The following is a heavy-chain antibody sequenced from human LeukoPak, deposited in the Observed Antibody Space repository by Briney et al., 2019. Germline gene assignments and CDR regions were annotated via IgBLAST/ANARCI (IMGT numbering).Heavy chain of an antibody. V-gene: IGHV3-23*01. CDR1: GSTFSSYA. Sequence: GGSLRLSCAASGSTFSSYAMSWVRQAPGKGLEWVSAISGSGGSTYYADSVKGRFTISRDNSKNTLYLQMNSLRAEDTAVYYCAKESNWNYMVYYFDYWGQGTLVTVSS. J-gene: IGHJ4*02. CDR3: AKESNWNYMVYYFDY. CDR2: ISGSGGST. D-gene: IGHD1-7*01.